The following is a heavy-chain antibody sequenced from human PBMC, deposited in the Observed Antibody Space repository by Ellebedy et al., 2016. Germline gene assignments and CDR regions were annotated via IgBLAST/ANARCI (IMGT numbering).Heavy chain of an antibody. V-gene: IGHV3-64*02. CDR1: GFTFSNYG. Sequence: GESLKISCVASGFTFSNYGMHWVRQTPGKGLEFVSAVDGGGSATYYADAVKGRFTISRDNAKNSLYLQMNSLRDEDAAVYYCARDPADYWGQGTLVTVSS. J-gene: IGHJ4*02. CDR3: ARDPADY. CDR2: VDGGGSAT.